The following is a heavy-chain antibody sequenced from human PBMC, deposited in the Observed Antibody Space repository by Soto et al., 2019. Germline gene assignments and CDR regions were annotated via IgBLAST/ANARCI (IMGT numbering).Heavy chain of an antibody. J-gene: IGHJ6*02. V-gene: IGHV1-2*04. CDR1: GYTFTGYY. CDR3: ARGQASYVAGLPPDYYYYYGMDV. Sequence: GASVKVSCKASGYTFTGYYMHWVRQAPGQGLEWMGRINPNSGGTNYAQKFQGWVTMTRDTSISTAYMELSRLRSDDTAVYYCARGQASYVAGLPPDYYYYYGMDVWGQGTTVTVSS. CDR2: INPNSGGT. D-gene: IGHD6-19*01.